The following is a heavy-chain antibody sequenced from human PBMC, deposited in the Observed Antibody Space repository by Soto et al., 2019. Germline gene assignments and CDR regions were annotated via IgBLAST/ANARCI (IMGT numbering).Heavy chain of an antibody. D-gene: IGHD6-13*01. CDR2: IWYDGSNK. J-gene: IGHJ6*03. Sequence: GGSLRLSCAASGFTFSSYGMHWVRQAPGKGLEWVAVIWYDGSNKYYADSVKGRFTISRDNSKNTLYLQMNSLRAEDTAVYYCARDRQQQLVRDYYYYMDVWGKGTTVTVSS. CDR1: GFTFSSYG. V-gene: IGHV3-33*01. CDR3: ARDRQQQLVRDYYYYMDV.